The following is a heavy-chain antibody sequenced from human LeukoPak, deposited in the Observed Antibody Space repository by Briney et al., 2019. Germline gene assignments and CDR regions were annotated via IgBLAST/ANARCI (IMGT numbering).Heavy chain of an antibody. Sequence: ASVKVSCKASGYTFTAYYMHWVRQAPGQGLEWMGWINPNSGGTNYAQEFQGWVTMTRDTSISTAYMELSRLTSDDTAVYYCARGPWGDAFDIWGQGTMVTVSS. J-gene: IGHJ3*02. V-gene: IGHV1-2*04. D-gene: IGHD3-16*01. CDR3: ARGPWGDAFDI. CDR2: INPNSGGT. CDR1: GYTFTAYY.